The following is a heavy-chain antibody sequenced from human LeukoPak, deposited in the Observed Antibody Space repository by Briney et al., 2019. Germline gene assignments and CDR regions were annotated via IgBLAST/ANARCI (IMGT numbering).Heavy chain of an antibody. V-gene: IGHV3-9*01. CDR1: GFTFDDYV. Sequence: GGSLRLSCAASGFTFDDYVMHWVRQAPGKGLEWVSGISWNSGSIGQADSVKGRFTISRDNARNSLYLQMNSLRVEDTALYSCAKGVTSPRGYYYMDVWGKGTTVTVSS. D-gene: IGHD1-26*01. CDR2: ISWNSGSI. CDR3: AKGVTSPRGYYYMDV. J-gene: IGHJ6*03.